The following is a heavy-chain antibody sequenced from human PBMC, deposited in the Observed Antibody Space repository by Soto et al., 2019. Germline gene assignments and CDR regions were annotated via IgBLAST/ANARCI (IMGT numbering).Heavy chain of an antibody. D-gene: IGHD3-10*01. CDR1: GGSISSYY. CDR2: IYYSGST. Sequence: SETLSLTCTVSGGSISSYYWSWIRQPPGKGLEWIGYIYYSGSTNYNPSLKSRVTISVDTSKNQFSLKLSSVTAADTAVYYCERDPYINMGTIWGQGTMVTVSS. V-gene: IGHV4-59*01. J-gene: IGHJ3*02. CDR3: ERDPYINMGTI.